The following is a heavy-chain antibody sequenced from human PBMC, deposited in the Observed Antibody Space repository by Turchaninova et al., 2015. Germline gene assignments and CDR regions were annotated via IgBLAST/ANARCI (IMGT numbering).Heavy chain of an antibody. V-gene: IGHV2-70*04. CDR2: IDWDDDK. D-gene: IGHD6-25*01. CDR3: ARIRGFEIDY. J-gene: IGHJ4*02. CDR1: GFSLSTRGMR. Sequence: QVTLKESGPALVKPTETITLHCTFSGFSLSTRGMRVTWIRQPPGKALEWLARIDWDDDKLYNTSLKTRLTISKGTSNDQVVLTMTDMDPVDTATYYCARIRGFEIDYWGQGILITVSS.